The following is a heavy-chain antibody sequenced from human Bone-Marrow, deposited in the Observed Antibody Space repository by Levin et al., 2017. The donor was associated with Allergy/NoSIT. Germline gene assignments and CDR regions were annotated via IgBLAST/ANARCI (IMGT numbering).Heavy chain of an antibody. D-gene: IGHD3-10*01. CDR2: IKEDGSEK. Sequence: LSLTCAASGFTFRSYWMNWVRQAPGKGLEWVANIKEDGSEKSYVDSVKGRFTISRDNAKNSLYLQMNSLRAEDTAVYYCARDPSMVRGVITYDAFDIWGQGTMVTVSS. CDR3: ARDPSMVRGVITYDAFDI. CDR1: GFTFRSYW. J-gene: IGHJ3*02. V-gene: IGHV3-7*01.